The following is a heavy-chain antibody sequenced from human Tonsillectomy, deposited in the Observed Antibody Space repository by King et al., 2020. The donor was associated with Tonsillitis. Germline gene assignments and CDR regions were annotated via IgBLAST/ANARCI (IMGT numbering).Heavy chain of an antibody. V-gene: IGHV3-13*01. D-gene: IGHD3-22*01. CDR2: IGTVGDT. CDR1: GFTFSSYD. J-gene: IGHJ3*02. Sequence: VQLVESGGGLVQPGGSLRLSCAASGFTFSSYDMHWVRQATGKGLDWVSSIGTVGDTYYPGSVKGRFTISRENAKNSLYLQMTSLRAGDTAVYFCARVAHYYDSSGYSDAFDIWGQGKMVTVSS. CDR3: ARVAHYYDSSGYSDAFDI.